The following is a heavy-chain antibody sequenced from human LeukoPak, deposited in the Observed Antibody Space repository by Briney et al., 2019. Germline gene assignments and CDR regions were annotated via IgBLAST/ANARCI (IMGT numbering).Heavy chain of an antibody. D-gene: IGHD3-16*01. CDR3: ARALGQFGNWFDP. CDR2: IYSGGST. Sequence: GSLRLSCAASGFTVSSNYMSWVRQAPGNGLEWVSVIYSGGSTYYADSVKGRFTVSRDTSKNTLYLQMNSLRAEDTAVYYCARALGQFGNWFDPWGQGTLVTVSS. V-gene: IGHV3-53*01. J-gene: IGHJ5*02. CDR1: GFTVSSNY.